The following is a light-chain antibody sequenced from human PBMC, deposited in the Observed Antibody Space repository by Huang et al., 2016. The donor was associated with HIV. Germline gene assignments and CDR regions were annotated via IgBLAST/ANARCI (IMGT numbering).Light chain of an antibody. J-gene: IGKJ4*01. CDR1: ENVSKNY. Sequence: EIVLTQSPGTLSLSPGESATLSCRASENVSKNYLVWYQQQPGQPPRLLIYGASSRAAGIPDRFSGNGSGTDFTLTITRLEPEDFAVYYCQQYGTSPRTFGGGTRVEI. CDR3: QQYGTSPRT. CDR2: GAS. V-gene: IGKV3-20*01.